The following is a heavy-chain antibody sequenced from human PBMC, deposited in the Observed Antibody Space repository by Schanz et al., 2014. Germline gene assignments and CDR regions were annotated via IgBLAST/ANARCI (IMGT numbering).Heavy chain of an antibody. Sequence: VQLVESGGGWVQPGGSLRLSCAASGFTFSDYYMSWIRQAPGKGLEWVSYVSSSSSYTHYADSVKGRFTISRDNAKNSLYLQMNSLRAEDTAVYYCAKDAENTAMITDYFDYWGQGTLVNGSS. D-gene: IGHD5-18*01. J-gene: IGHJ4*02. CDR2: VSSSSSYT. V-gene: IGHV3-11*05. CDR3: AKDAENTAMITDYFDY. CDR1: GFTFSDYY.